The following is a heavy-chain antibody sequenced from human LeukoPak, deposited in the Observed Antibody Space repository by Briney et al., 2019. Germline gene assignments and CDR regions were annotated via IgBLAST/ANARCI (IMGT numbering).Heavy chain of an antibody. J-gene: IGHJ4*02. V-gene: IGHV3-48*02. CDR1: GFTFSSYR. CDR3: ARDLTIFGVVTPSYSDY. CDR2: ISSSSSTI. Sequence: AGGSLRLSCAASGFTFSSYRMNWVRQAPGKGLEWVSYISSSSSTIYYADSVKGRFTISRDNAKNSLYLQMNSLRDEDTAVYYCARDLTIFGVVTPSYSDYWGQGTLVTVSS. D-gene: IGHD3-3*01.